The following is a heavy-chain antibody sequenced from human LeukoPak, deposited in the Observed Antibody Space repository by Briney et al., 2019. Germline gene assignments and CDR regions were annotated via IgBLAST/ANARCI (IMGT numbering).Heavy chain of an antibody. CDR1: GGTFSSYA. CDR2: IIPIFGTA. V-gene: IGHV1-69*01. J-gene: IGHJ4*02. D-gene: IGHD1-26*01. Sequence: GASVKVSCKASGGTFSSYAISWVRQAPGQGLEWMGGIIPIFGTANYAQKFQGRVTITADESTSTAYMELSSLRSEDTAVYYCARQPYSGSYYDYWGQGTLVTVSS. CDR3: ARQPYSGSYYDY.